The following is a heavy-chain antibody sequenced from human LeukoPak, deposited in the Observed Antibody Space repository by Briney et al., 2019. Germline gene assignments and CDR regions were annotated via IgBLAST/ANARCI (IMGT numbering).Heavy chain of an antibody. D-gene: IGHD2-2*01. V-gene: IGHV3-48*03. CDR3: ARGVGYCSSTSCYWWFDP. CDR1: GFTFSSYE. J-gene: IGHJ5*02. Sequence: GGSLRLSCAASGFTFSSYEMNWVRQAPGKGLEWVSYISSSGSTIYYADSVKGRFTISRDNAKNTLYLQMNSLRAEDTAVYYCARGVGYCSSTSCYWWFDPWGQGTLVTVSS. CDR2: ISSSGSTI.